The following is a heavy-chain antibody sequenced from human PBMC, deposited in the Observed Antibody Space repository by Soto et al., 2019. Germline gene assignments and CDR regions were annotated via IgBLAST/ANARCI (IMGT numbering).Heavy chain of an antibody. Sequence: EVQLVESGGGLVQPGGSLRLSCAASGFTFSSYWMHWVRQAPGKGLVWVSRINSDGSSTSYADSVKGRFAISRDNAKNTLYLQMNSLRAEDTAVYYCARGGAQQPRRYYYYYGMDVWGQGTTVTVSS. V-gene: IGHV3-74*01. CDR1: GFTFSSYW. CDR3: ARGGAQQPRRYYYYYGMDV. J-gene: IGHJ6*02. CDR2: INSDGSST. D-gene: IGHD6-13*01.